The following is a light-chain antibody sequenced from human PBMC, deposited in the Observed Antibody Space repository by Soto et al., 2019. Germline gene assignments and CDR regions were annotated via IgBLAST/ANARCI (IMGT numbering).Light chain of an antibody. Sequence: QSVLTQPPSASGPPGQSVAISCTGTSSDVGGYNYVSWYQHHPGKAPKLMIYEVNKRPSGVPDRFSGSKSGNTASLTVSGLQAEDEADYYCSSYAGSSNVFGTGTKLTVL. CDR1: SSDVGGYNY. V-gene: IGLV2-8*01. J-gene: IGLJ1*01. CDR3: SSYAGSSNV. CDR2: EVN.